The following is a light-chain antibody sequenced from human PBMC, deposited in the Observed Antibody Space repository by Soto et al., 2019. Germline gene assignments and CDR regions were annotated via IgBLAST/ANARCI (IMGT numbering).Light chain of an antibody. CDR2: GAS. CDR1: QSVGSN. CDR3: QKYDGAPKT. J-gene: IGKJ1*01. V-gene: IGKV3-15*01. Sequence: EIVMTQSPATLSVSPGERASLSCRPSQSVGSNLAWYQQKPGQAPRLLIYGASTRATGIPARFSGSGSGTDFTLTISSLQPEDVATYYCQKYDGAPKTFGQGTKVDIK.